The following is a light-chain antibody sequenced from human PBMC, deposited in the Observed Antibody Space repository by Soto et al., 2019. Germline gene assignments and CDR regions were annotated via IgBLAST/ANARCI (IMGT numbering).Light chain of an antibody. CDR1: QSVSSY. Sequence: EIVLTQSPATLSLSPGERATLSCRTSQSVSSYLAWYQQKLGKAPRLLIYEASNRATGIPARFSGSGSGTDFTLTISSLEPEDFAIYYCQQRSNWPLTFGGGTKVEI. J-gene: IGKJ4*01. CDR3: QQRSNWPLT. CDR2: EAS. V-gene: IGKV3-11*01.